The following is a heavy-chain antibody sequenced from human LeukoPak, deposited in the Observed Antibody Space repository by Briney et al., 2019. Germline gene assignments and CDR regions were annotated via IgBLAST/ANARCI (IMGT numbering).Heavy chain of an antibody. V-gene: IGHV3-7*01. CDR2: MKQDGSEE. D-gene: IGHD3-10*01. CDR3: ARDRGPNTFDH. J-gene: IGHJ4*02. CDR1: GFAFSNYW. Sequence: PGGSLRLSCAASGFAFSNYWLGWVRQAPERGLEWVANMKQDGSEEYYVESVRGRFTISRDNAKNSLYLQMNSLRVEDTGVYYCARDRGPNTFDHWGQGTLVTVSS.